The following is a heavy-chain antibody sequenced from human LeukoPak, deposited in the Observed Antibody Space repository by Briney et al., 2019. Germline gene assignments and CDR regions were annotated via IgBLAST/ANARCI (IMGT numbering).Heavy chain of an antibody. CDR2: FYYSGST. V-gene: IGHV4-59*01. J-gene: IGHJ3*02. CDR3: ARVLGAYSKGGAFDI. CDR1: GGSISSYY. Sequence: SETLSLTCTVSGGSISSYYWSWIRQPPGRGLEWIGYFYYSGSTNYNPSLKSRVTISVDTSKNQFSLKLSSVTAADTAVYYCARVLGAYSKGGAFDIWGQGTMVTVSS. D-gene: IGHD4-11*01.